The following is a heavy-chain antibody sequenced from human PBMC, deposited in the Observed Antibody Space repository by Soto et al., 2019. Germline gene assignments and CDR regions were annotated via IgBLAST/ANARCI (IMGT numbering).Heavy chain of an antibody. CDR3: ARDLVYYDILTGPKTTDFDY. Sequence: ASVKVSCKASGYTFTSYGISWVRQAPGQGLEWMGWISAYNGNTNYAQKFQGRVTMTTDTSTSTAYMELRSLRSDDTAVYYCARDLVYYDILTGPKTTDFDYWGQGTLVTVSS. CDR1: GYTFTSYG. CDR2: ISAYNGNT. V-gene: IGHV1-18*01. J-gene: IGHJ4*02. D-gene: IGHD3-9*01.